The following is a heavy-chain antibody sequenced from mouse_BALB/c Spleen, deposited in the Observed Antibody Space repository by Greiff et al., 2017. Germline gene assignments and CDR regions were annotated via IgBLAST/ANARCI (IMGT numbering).Heavy chain of an antibody. V-gene: IGHV2-2*02. Sequence: VQLQESGPGLVQPSQSLSITCTVSGFSLTSYGVHWVRQSPGKGLEWLGVIWSGGSTDYNAAFISRLSISKDNSKSHVFFKMNSLQANDTAIYYCARKEDRYGYAMDYWGQGTSVTVAS. D-gene: IGHD2-14*01. CDR3: ARKEDRYGYAMDY. J-gene: IGHJ4*01. CDR2: IWSGGST. CDR1: GFSLTSYG.